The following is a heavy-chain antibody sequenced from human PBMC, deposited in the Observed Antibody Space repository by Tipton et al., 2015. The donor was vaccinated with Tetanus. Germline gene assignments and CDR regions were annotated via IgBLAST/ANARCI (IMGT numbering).Heavy chain of an antibody. Sequence: SLRLSCAASGFTLSDYYMSWIRQAPGKGLEWLSYISNSGDTISYADSVKGRFTISRDNAKNSLYLHMNSLRAEDTAVYFCARDIARVGVTQYFDYWGQGTLVTVSS. CDR3: ARDIARVGVTQYFDY. CDR1: GFTLSDYY. V-gene: IGHV3-11*01. J-gene: IGHJ4*02. CDR2: ISNSGDTI. D-gene: IGHD1-26*01.